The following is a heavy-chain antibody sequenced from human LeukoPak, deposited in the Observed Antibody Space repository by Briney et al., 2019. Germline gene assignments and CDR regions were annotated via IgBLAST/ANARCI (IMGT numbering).Heavy chain of an antibody. J-gene: IGHJ4*02. D-gene: IGHD3-22*01. CDR1: GFTFSSYA. CDR2: ISGSGGTT. V-gene: IGHV3-23*01. Sequence: GGSLRLSCAASGFTFSSYAMSWVRQAPGKGLEGVSGISGSGGTTFYADSVEGRFTISRDNSKNTLYLQMNSLRAEDTAVYYCAKRRDSSGYYYFDYWGQGTLVTVSS. CDR3: AKRRDSSGYYYFDY.